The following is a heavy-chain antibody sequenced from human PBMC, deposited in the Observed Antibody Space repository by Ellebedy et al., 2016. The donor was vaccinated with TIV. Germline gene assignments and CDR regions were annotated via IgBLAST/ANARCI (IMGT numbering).Heavy chain of an antibody. CDR3: ARDDDPNSGYDPYYYFDL. D-gene: IGHD5-12*01. Sequence: PGGSLRLSCAASGFTFSTYWMGWVRQAAGKGLEWVANTKQEGSEKYYVDSVMGRFTISRDNAKNSLYLQMNSLRAEDTAVYYCARDDDPNSGYDPYYYFDLWGRGTLVTVSS. V-gene: IGHV3-7*01. CDR2: TKQEGSEK. J-gene: IGHJ2*01. CDR1: GFTFSTYW.